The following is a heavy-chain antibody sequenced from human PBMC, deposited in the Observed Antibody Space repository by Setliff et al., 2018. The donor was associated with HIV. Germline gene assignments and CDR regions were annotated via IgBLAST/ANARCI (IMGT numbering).Heavy chain of an antibody. J-gene: IGHJ4*02. V-gene: IGHV4-28*01. D-gene: IGHD5-12*01. Sequence: PSETLSLTCTVSGGSISTSNWWGWIRQTPGRGLEWIGYIYYSGSTNYNPSLKSRVTMSLDTSKNQFSLKLSSVTAADTAVYYCARHFGWLPREIDYWGQGTLVTVSS. CDR1: GGSISTSNW. CDR3: ARHFGWLPREIDY. CDR2: IYYSGST.